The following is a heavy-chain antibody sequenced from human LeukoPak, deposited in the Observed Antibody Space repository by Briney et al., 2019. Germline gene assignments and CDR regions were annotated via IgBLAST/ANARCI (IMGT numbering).Heavy chain of an antibody. J-gene: IGHJ4*02. CDR1: GYTFTGYY. D-gene: IGHD2-2*01. CDR3: ARVRRYCSSTSCYGPFAY. CDR2: MNPNSGNT. Sequence: ASVKVSCKASGYTFTGYYMHWVRQAPGQGLEWVGGMNPNSGNTGYAQKFQGRVTITRNTSISTAYMELSSLRSEDTAVFYCARVRRYCSSTSCYGPFAYWGQGTLVTVSS. V-gene: IGHV1-8*03.